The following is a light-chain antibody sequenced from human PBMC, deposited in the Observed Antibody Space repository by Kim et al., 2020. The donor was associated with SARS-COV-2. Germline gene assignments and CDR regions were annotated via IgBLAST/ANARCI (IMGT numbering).Light chain of an antibody. Sequence: VPPGQTASITCSGDNLGDKYACWYQQKPGQSPVLVIYQDSKRPSGIPERFSGSNSGNTATLTISGTQAMDEADYYCQAWDSSTAWVFGGGTQLTVL. CDR2: QDS. V-gene: IGLV3-1*01. J-gene: IGLJ3*02. CDR1: NLGDKY. CDR3: QAWDSSTAWV.